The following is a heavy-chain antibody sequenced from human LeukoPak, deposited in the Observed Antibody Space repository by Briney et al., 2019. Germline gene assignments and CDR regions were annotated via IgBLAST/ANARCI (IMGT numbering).Heavy chain of an antibody. J-gene: IGHJ4*02. D-gene: IGHD3-16*01. CDR2: ISGSGDNT. V-gene: IGHV3-23*01. CDR1: GFTFSSYA. Sequence: GGSLRLSCAASGFTFSSYAMSWVRQAPGKGLEWVSLISGSGDNTYHADSVRGRFTISRDKSKNTLFLQMNSLRAEDTAVYYCAKGGYDYAEYVDYWGQGTLVTVSS. CDR3: AKGGYDYAEYVDY.